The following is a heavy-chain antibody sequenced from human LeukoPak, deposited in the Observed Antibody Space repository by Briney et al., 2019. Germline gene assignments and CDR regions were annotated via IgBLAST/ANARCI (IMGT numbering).Heavy chain of an antibody. J-gene: IGHJ5*02. Sequence: ASVKVSCKASGYTFTSYGISWVRQAPGQGLEWMGWISAYNGNTNYAQKLQGRVTMTTDASTSTAYMELRSLRSDDTAVYYCARGGPIIVVVPAAPTNNWFDPWGQGTLVTVSS. V-gene: IGHV1-18*04. CDR3: ARGGPIIVVVPAAPTNNWFDP. D-gene: IGHD2-2*01. CDR2: ISAYNGNT. CDR1: GYTFTSYG.